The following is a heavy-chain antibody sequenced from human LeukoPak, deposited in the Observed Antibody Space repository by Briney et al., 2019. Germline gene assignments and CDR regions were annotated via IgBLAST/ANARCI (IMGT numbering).Heavy chain of an antibody. D-gene: IGHD3-22*01. CDR3: ARQVWYYDRSAFDI. CDR2: ISYSGSN. Sequence: PSETLSLICTVSGRSTRSYYWSWLRHPPGKGLEWLGYISYSGSNNYNPTLKSRVTISVDTSKNQFSLKLSSVTAADTAVYFCARQVWYYDRSAFDIWGQGTMVTVSS. J-gene: IGHJ3*02. V-gene: IGHV4-59*08. CDR1: GRSTRSYY.